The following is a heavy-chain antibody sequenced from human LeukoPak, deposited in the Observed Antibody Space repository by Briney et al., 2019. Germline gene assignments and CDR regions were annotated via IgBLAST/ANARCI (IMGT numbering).Heavy chain of an antibody. D-gene: IGHD3-10*01. CDR2: ISHDGSKK. CDR3: AKDRNYGSGSYYNGVDD. J-gene: IGHJ4*02. V-gene: IGHV3-30*18. Sequence: PGRSLRLSCAASGFTFSGYGIHWVRQAPGKGLEWVAVISHDGSKKYYADSVKGRFTGSRDNSKNTLYLQMNSLRAEDTAVYYCAKDRNYGSGSYYNGVDDWGQGTLVTVSS. CDR1: GFTFSGYG.